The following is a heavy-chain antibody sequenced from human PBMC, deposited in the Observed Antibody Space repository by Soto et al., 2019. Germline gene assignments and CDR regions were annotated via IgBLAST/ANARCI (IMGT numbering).Heavy chain of an antibody. D-gene: IGHD3-16*01. V-gene: IGHV1-18*01. J-gene: IGHJ6*02. CDR2: IYAYSGDT. CDR3: ARDIGGGEDV. CDR1: GYTFSSYA. Sequence: QVQLVQSGPEVKKPGASVKVSCKASGYTFSSYAISWVRQAPGQGLEWMGWIYAYSGDTIYAQKFQGRVAMTTDTSTSTAYMELRSLRSGDTAVYYCARDIGGGEDVWGQGTTVTVSS.